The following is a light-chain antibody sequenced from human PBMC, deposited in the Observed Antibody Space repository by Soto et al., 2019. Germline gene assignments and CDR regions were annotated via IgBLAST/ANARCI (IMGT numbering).Light chain of an antibody. Sequence: EIVLTQSPVTLSVSPGEKATLSCRASQHIRTDLAWYQQKPGQAPRLLIYGASTRATGIPARFSGSGSGTEFTLTINSLQSEDFAVYYCQQYTAWPPWTFGQGTKVDIK. CDR3: QQYTAWPPWT. CDR2: GAS. J-gene: IGKJ1*01. V-gene: IGKV3-15*01. CDR1: QHIRTD.